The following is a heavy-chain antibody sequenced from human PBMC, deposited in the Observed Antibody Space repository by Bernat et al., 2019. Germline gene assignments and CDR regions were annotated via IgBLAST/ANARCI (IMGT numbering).Heavy chain of an antibody. J-gene: IGHJ4*02. CDR1: GFTFSSYG. D-gene: IGHD4-17*01. Sequence: QVQLVESGGGVVQPGRSLRLSCAASGFTFSSYGMHWVRQAPGKGLEWVAVISYDGSNKYYADSVKGRFTISRDNSKNPLYLQMNSLRDEDTAVYYCAKDLADYGDYAIEFDYWGQGTLVTVSS. CDR2: ISYDGSNK. CDR3: AKDLADYGDYAIEFDY. V-gene: IGHV3-30*18.